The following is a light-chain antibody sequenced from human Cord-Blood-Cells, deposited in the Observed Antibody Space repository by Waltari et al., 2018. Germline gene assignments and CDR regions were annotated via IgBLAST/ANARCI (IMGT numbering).Light chain of an antibody. Sequence: AIRLTQSPSSFSASTGDRVTITCRASQGISSYLAWYQQKPGKAPKPLIYAASTLQSAVPSRFSGSGSGTDFTLTISCLQSEDFATYYCQQYYSYPLTFGGRTKVDIK. CDR2: AAS. CDR3: QQYYSYPLT. V-gene: IGKV1-8*01. CDR1: QGISSY. J-gene: IGKJ4*01.